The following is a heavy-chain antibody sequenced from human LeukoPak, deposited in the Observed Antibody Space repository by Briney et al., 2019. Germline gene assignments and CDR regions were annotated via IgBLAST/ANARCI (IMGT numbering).Heavy chain of an antibody. J-gene: IGHJ4*02. CDR2: VYQSGTT. V-gene: IGHV4-38-2*02. D-gene: IGHD5-18*01. Sequence: PSETLFLTRTVSGFSISSGHYWGWVRQPPGAGLEWIGSVYQSGTTYYNPSLKSRVTTSVDMSKNQFSLRLRPVTAADTAVYYCARIFIRNGYSSYFDRWGQGTLVTVSS. CDR3: ARIFIRNGYSSYFDR. CDR1: GFSISSGHY.